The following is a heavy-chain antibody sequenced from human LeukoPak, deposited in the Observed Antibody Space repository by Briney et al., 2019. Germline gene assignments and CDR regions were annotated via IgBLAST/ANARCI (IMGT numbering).Heavy chain of an antibody. CDR1: GYTFTGYY. J-gene: IGHJ4*02. CDR3: ARYYGYSRTDFDY. CDR2: INPNSGGT. Sequence: EASVKVSCKASGYTFTGYYMHWVRQAPGQGLEWMGWINPNSGGTNYAQKFQGRVTMTRDTSISTAYMELSRLRSDDTAVYYCARYYGYSRTDFDYWGQGTLATVSS. D-gene: IGHD6-13*01. V-gene: IGHV1-2*02.